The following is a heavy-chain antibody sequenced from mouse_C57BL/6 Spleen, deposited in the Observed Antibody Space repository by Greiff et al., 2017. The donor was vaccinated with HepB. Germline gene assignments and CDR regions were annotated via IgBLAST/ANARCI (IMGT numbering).Heavy chain of an antibody. V-gene: IGHV5-12*01. D-gene: IGHD2-4*01. CDR3: ASQGYDYPFAY. CDR2: ISNGGGST. Sequence: EVRLVESGGGLVQPGGSLKLSCAASGFTFSDYYMYWVRQTPEKRLEWVAYISNGGGSTYYPDTVKGRFTISRDNAKNTLYLQMSRLKSEDTAMYYCASQGYDYPFAYWGQGTLVTVSA. CDR1: GFTFSDYY. J-gene: IGHJ3*01.